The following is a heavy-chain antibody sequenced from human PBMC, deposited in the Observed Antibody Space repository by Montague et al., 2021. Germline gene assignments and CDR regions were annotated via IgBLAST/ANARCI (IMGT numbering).Heavy chain of an antibody. J-gene: IGHJ3*02. Sequence: TLSLTCTVSGGSISSGGYYWSWIRQHPGKGLGWIGYIYYRGSTYYNPSLKSRVSISVDTSKNQFSLKLSSVTAADTAVYYCARVTDSSSYYWGAFDIWGQGTMVTVSS. V-gene: IGHV4-31*03. D-gene: IGHD3-22*01. CDR1: GGSISSGGYY. CDR3: ARVTDSSSYYWGAFDI. CDR2: IYYRGST.